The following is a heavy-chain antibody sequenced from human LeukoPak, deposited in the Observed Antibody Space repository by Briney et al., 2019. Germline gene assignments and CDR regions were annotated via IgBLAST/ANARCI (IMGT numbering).Heavy chain of an antibody. J-gene: IGHJ3*02. CDR3: AKVVWELDAFDI. D-gene: IGHD1-26*01. Sequence: GGSLRLSCAASGFTFSSYGMHWVSQAPGKGLEWVAFIRYDGSNKYYADSVKGRFTISRDNSKNTLYLQMNSLRAEDTAVYYCAKVVWELDAFDIWGQGTMVTVSS. CDR1: GFTFSSYG. V-gene: IGHV3-30*02. CDR2: IRYDGSNK.